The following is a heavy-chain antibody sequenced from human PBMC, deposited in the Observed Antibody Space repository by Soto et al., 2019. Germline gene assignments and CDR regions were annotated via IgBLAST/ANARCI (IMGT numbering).Heavy chain of an antibody. D-gene: IGHD4-17*01. CDR1: GFTFSSYA. V-gene: IGHV3-30-3*01. J-gene: IGHJ4*02. CDR2: ISYDGSNK. Sequence: PGGSLRLSCAASGFTFSSYAMHWVRQAPGKGLEWVAVISYDGSNKYYADSVKGRFTISRDNSKNTLYLQMNSLRAEDTAVYYCARDSDVDGDYAPAGFDYWGQGTLVTVS. CDR3: ARDSDVDGDYAPAGFDY.